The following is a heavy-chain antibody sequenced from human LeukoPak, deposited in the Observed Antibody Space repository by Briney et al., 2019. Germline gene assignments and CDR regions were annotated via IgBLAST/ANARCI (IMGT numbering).Heavy chain of an antibody. CDR3: ARQGTSGYCSGGSCYWFDP. D-gene: IGHD2-15*01. Sequence: GESLKISCKGSGYSFTSYWIGWVRQMPGKGLEWMGIIYPGDSDTRYSPSFQGQVTISADKSISTAYLQWSSLKASDTAMYYCARQGTSGYCSGGSCYWFDPWGQGTLVTVSS. CDR1: GYSFTSYW. V-gene: IGHV5-51*01. CDR2: IYPGDSDT. J-gene: IGHJ5*02.